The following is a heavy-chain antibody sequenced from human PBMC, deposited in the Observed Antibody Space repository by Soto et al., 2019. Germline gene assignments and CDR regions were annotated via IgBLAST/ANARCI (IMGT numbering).Heavy chain of an antibody. D-gene: IGHD3-3*01. Sequence: ASVKVSCKASGGTFSSYAISWVRQAPGQGLEWMGGIIPIFGTANYAQKFQGRVTITADESTSTAYMELSSLRSEDTAVYYCARVSDFWSGYYTGLFGYWGQGTLVTVSS. CDR1: GGTFSSYA. CDR2: IIPIFGTA. J-gene: IGHJ4*02. CDR3: ARVSDFWSGYYTGLFGY. V-gene: IGHV1-69*13.